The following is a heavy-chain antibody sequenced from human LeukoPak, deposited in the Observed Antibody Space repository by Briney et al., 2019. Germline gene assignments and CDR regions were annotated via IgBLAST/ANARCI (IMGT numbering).Heavy chain of an antibody. J-gene: IGHJ3*02. CDR1: GFTFDDYA. CDR3: AKGASVTAIINDAFDI. Sequence: QPGGSLRLSCAASGFTFDDYAMHWVRQAPGKVLEWVSGISWNSGSIGHADSVKGRFTISRDNAKNSLYLQMNSLRAEDTALYYCAKGASVTAIINDAFDIWGQGTMVTVSS. D-gene: IGHD2-21*02. CDR2: ISWNSGSI. V-gene: IGHV3-9*01.